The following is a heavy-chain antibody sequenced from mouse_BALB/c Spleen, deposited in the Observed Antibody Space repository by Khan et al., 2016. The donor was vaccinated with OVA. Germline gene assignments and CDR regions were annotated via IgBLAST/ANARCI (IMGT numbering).Heavy chain of an antibody. CDR1: GFTFSTYA. J-gene: IGHJ3*01. CDR3: ARSPYVNFAY. D-gene: IGHD2-1*01. CDR2: ISSDGDYT. Sequence: DVKLVESGGGLVKPGGSLKLSCAASGFTFSTYAMSWVRQTPEKRLEWVATISSDGDYTYFPDNVTGRFTISRDNAKNTLCLQMTGRRSEDTAMYYCARSPYVNFAYWGQGTLVTVSA. V-gene: IGHV5-9-3*01.